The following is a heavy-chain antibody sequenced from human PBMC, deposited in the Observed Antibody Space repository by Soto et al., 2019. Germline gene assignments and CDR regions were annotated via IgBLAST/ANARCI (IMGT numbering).Heavy chain of an antibody. CDR3: ARSLYYYYGMDV. CDR1: GYTFTGYY. CDR2: INPNSGGT. J-gene: IGHJ6*02. V-gene: IGHV1-2*04. Sequence: ASVKVSCKASGYTFTGYYMHWVRQAPGQGLEWMGWINPNSGGTNYAQKFQGWVTMTSDTSISTAYMELSRLISYDTAVYYCARSLYYYYGMDVWGQGTTVTVSS.